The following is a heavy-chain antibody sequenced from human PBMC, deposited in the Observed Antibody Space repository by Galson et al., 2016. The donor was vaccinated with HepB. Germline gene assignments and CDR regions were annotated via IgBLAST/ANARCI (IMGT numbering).Heavy chain of an antibody. D-gene: IGHD1-26*01. Sequence: SLRLSCAASGFTVSSNYMSWVRQAPGKGLEWVLVIYSGGSTYYADSVKGRFTISRDNSKNTLYLQMSSLRAEDTAVYYCLQGSTAPAVWGKGTTVTVSS. CDR1: GFTVSSNY. J-gene: IGHJ6*03. CDR3: LQGSTAPAV. CDR2: IYSGGST. V-gene: IGHV3-66*01.